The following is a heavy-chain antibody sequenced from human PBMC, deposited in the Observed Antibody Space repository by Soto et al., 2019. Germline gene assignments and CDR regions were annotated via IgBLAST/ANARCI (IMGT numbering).Heavy chain of an antibody. CDR1: GYSISGSNW. CDR2: IYYSGTT. V-gene: IGHV4-28*01. D-gene: IGHD1-26*01. CDR3: ARREIQGPIDY. Sequence: SETLSLTCAVSGYSISGSNWWGWIRQPPGKGLEWIGYIYYSGTTYYNPSLKSRVTMSVDTSKNQFSLKPTSVTAVDTAVYYCARREIQGPIDYWGQGTLVTVSS. J-gene: IGHJ4*02.